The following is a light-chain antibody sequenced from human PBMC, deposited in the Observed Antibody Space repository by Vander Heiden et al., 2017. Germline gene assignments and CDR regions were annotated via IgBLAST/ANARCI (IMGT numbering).Light chain of an antibody. CDR3: EAWDDSRNGWV. CDR2: SNN. CDR1: SSNIGSNT. J-gene: IGLJ3*02. V-gene: IGLV1-44*01. Sequence: SVLTQPPSASVTPGQTVTISCSGSSSNIGSNTVNWYQQLPGTAPKLLIYSNNQRPSGVPDRFSGSKSGTSASLAISGVKSEDEADYYCEAWDDSRNGWVFGGGTKLTVL.